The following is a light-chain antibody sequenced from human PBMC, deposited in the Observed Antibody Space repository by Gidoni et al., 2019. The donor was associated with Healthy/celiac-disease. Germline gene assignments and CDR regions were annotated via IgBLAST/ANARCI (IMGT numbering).Light chain of an antibody. Sequence: DIVMTHSPDSLAVSLGERATINCKSSQSVLYSSNNQNYLAWYQQKPGQPPKLLIYWASTRESGVPDRFSGSGSGTDFTLTISSLQAEDVAVYYCQQYYSTPQTFGQGTKVEIK. CDR1: QSVLYSSNNQNY. CDR3: QQYYSTPQT. CDR2: WAS. V-gene: IGKV4-1*01. J-gene: IGKJ1*01.